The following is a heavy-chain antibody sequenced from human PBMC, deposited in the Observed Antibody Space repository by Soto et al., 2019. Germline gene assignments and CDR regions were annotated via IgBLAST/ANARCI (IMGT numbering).Heavy chain of an antibody. CDR1: GYSFTSYW. V-gene: IGHV5-51*01. CDR2: IYPGDSDT. D-gene: IGHD3-22*01. J-gene: IGHJ6*01. Sequence: GESVKITCKGSGYSFTSYWIGWVRQMHGKVLEWMGIIYPGDSDTRYSPSFQGQVTISADKSISTAYLQYSSLTASDTAMYYCARSYDSSGYSQFYYYYGMDVWGQGTTVTVSS. CDR3: ARSYDSSGYSQFYYYYGMDV.